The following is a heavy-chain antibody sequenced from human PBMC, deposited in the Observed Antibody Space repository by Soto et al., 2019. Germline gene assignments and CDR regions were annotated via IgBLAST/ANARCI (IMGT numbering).Heavy chain of an antibody. V-gene: IGHV4-39*01. D-gene: IGHD3-10*01. J-gene: IGHJ5*02. Sequence: QLQLQESGPGLVKPSETLSLTCTVSGGSISSSSYYWGWIRQPPGKGLEWIGSIYYSGSTYYNPSLKSRVTISVDTSKNQFSLKLSSVTAADTAVYYCARRRQNYGSGKMRTNNWFDPWGQGTLVTVSS. CDR1: GGSISSSSYY. CDR3: ARRRQNYGSGKMRTNNWFDP. CDR2: IYYSGST.